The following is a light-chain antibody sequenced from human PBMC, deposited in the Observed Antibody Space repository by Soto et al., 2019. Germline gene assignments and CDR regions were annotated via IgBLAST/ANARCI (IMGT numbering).Light chain of an antibody. Sequence: QSVLTQPPSVSGAPGQRVTISCTGSSSNIGAGHDVHWYQQLPGTAPKLLIYINDQRPSGVPDRSSGSKSGTSASLAISGLQPEDEADYYCAAWDDSLNALFGTGTKVTVL. CDR3: AAWDDSLNAL. CDR1: SSNIGAGHD. V-gene: IGLV1-40*01. J-gene: IGLJ1*01. CDR2: IND.